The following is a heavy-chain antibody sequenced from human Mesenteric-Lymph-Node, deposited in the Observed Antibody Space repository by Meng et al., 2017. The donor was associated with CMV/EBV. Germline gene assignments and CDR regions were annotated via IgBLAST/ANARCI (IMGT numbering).Heavy chain of an antibody. D-gene: IGHD6-13*01. Sequence: GGSLCPACVVSGLTFSSYTMNWVRQAPGKGLEWVSYISSSSSTIYYANSVKGRFTISRDNAKNSLYLQMNSLRAADTAVYDCARGGSSSYYYFDYWGQGTLVTVSS. CDR2: ISSSSSTI. CDR3: ARGGSSSYYYFDY. V-gene: IGHV3-48*04. J-gene: IGHJ4*02. CDR1: GLTFSSYT.